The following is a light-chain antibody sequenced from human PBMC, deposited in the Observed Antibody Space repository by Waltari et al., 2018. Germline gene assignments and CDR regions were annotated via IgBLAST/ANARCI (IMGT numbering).Light chain of an antibody. CDR1: SHHVAGYDY. Sequence: QSALTQPPSASGSPGQSVTISCTGTSHHVAGYDYVSWYQQHPGKAPKLLIYEGSKRPSGVPDRFSGSKSGNTASLTVSGLQAEDEADYYCASYGRNKNCLFGTGTKVTVL. CDR3: ASYGRNKNCL. CDR2: EGS. J-gene: IGLJ1*01. V-gene: IGLV2-8*01.